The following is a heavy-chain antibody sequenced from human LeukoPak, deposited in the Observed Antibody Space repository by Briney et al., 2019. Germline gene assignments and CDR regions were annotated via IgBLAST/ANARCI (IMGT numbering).Heavy chain of an antibody. CDR1: GFTFSSYA. Sequence: GGSLRLSCAASGFTFSSYAVSWVRQAPGKGLEWVSSISGSGVATYSADSVKGRFTISRDNSKNTLYLQMNSLRAEDTAVYYCAKDWGYSSSQGYYFDYWGQGTVVTVSS. CDR3: AKDWGYSSSQGYYFDY. D-gene: IGHD6-13*01. J-gene: IGHJ4*02. CDR2: ISGSGVAT. V-gene: IGHV3-23*01.